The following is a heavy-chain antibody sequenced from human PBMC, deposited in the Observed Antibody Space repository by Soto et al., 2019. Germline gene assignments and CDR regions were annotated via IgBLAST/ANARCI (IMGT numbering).Heavy chain of an antibody. CDR3: ASNYCPSIICYLFDN. CDR1: GGPITSNHW. J-gene: IGHJ4*02. V-gene: IGHV4-4*02. Sequence: QLQLQESGPGLVKPSGTLSLTCSVSGGPITSNHWWSWVRQAPGKGLEWIGEIFHRGTSHHNPSLESRVTLSLDKSNNQFSLMLTSVTAADTAVYYCASNYCPSIICYLFDNWGQGALVTVSS. D-gene: IGHD2-15*01. CDR2: IFHRGTS.